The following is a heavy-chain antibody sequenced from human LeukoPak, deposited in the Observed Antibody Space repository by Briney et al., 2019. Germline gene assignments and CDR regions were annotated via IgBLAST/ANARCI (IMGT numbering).Heavy chain of an antibody. Sequence: SETLSLTCAVYGGSFSGYYWSWIRQPPGKGLEWIGEINHSGSTNYNPSLKSRVTISVDTSKNQFSLKLSSVTAADTAVYYCARGRGYGYGYTSYYMDVWGKGTTVTVSS. J-gene: IGHJ6*03. CDR2: INHSGST. CDR3: ARGRGYGYGYTSYYMDV. D-gene: IGHD5-18*01. V-gene: IGHV4-34*01. CDR1: GGSFSGYY.